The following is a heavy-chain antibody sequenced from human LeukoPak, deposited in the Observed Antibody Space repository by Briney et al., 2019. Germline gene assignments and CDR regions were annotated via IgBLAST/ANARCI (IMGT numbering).Heavy chain of an antibody. CDR2: MNPNSGNT. CDR1: GYTFTSYG. V-gene: IGHV1-8*02. J-gene: IGHJ6*02. Sequence: ASVKVSCKASGYTFTSYGISWVRQAPGQGLEWMGWMNPNSGNTGYAQKFQGRVTMTRNTSISTAYMELSSLRSEDTAVYYCARGYSSYYYYYGLEVWGQGTTVTVSS. D-gene: IGHD6-13*01. CDR3: ARGYSSYYYYYGLEV.